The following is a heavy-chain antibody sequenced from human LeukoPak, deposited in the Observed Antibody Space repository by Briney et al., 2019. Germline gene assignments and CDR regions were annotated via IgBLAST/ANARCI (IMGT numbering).Heavy chain of an antibody. V-gene: IGHV4-39*01. D-gene: IGHD5-24*01. CDR1: GGSISSSSYY. J-gene: IGHJ5*02. CDR3: ARLPSRWIPNNWFDP. Sequence: PSETLSLTCTVSGGSISSSSYYWGWIRQPPGKGLEWIGSIYYSGSTYYNPSLKSRVTISVDTSKNQFSLKLSSVTAADTAVYYCARLPSRWIPNNWFDPWGQGTLVTVSS. CDR2: IYYSGST.